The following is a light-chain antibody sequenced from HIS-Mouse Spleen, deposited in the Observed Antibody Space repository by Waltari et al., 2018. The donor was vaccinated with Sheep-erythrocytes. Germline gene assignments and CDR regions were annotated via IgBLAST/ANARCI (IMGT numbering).Light chain of an antibody. Sequence: YELTQPPSVSVSPGHTASISCSGDNLGDKYACWYQQKPGRSPVLVIYQDSKRPSGIPERFSGSNSGNTATLTISGTQAMDEADYYCQAWDSSTVVFGGGTKLTVL. CDR3: QAWDSSTVV. V-gene: IGLV3-1*01. CDR2: QDS. J-gene: IGLJ2*01. CDR1: NLGDKY.